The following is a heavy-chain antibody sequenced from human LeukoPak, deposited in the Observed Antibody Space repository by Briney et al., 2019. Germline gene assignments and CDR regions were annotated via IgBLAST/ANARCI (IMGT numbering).Heavy chain of an antibody. CDR3: ARLSMIDTFDI. V-gene: IGHV5-51*01. CDR1: GYSFMTYW. D-gene: IGHD3-22*01. CDR2: IYPGDSDT. Sequence: GESLQISCQASGYSFMTYWIGWVRQVPGKGLEWMAIIYPGDSDTKYSPSFQDQVTISADKSINTAYLHWRSLKASDTAMYYCARLSMIDTFDIWGLGTVVTVSS. J-gene: IGHJ3*02.